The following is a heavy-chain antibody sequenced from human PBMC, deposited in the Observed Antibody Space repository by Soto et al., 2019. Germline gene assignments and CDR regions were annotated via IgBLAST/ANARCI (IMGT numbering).Heavy chain of an antibody. CDR3: AKDWKYYYDSSGFLDH. Sequence: GGSLRLSCVASGFTFSSCAMSWVRQAPGKGLEWVSAISGSGGSTYYADSVKGRFTISRDDSKNTLYLQMNSLRAEDTAVYYCAKDWKYYYDSSGFLDHWGQGTLVTVYS. V-gene: IGHV3-23*01. J-gene: IGHJ4*02. CDR2: ISGSGGST. D-gene: IGHD3-22*01. CDR1: GFTFSSCA.